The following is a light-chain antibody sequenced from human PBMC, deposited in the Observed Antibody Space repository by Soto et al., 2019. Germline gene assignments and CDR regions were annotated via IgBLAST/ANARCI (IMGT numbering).Light chain of an antibody. V-gene: IGKV3-15*01. J-gene: IGKJ1*01. CDR3: QQYNDWPRT. CDR1: EGVGIN. CDR2: GAS. Sequence: EVVMTSSPAIVSVSRGERATLSCRASEGVGINVAWYQQKPGQAPRLLIYGASTRATGSPDRFSASGSATEFTLTISSLQSEDFAVYYCQQYNDWPRTFGQGTKVDIK.